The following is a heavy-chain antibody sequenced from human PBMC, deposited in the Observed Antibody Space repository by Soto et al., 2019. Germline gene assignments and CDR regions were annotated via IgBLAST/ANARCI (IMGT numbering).Heavy chain of an antibody. CDR1: GCTFSSDS. CDR3: ARANYYGAPGDFDC. Sequence: EVQLVESGGGLVQPGGSLRLSCAASGCTFSSDSMNWVRQSPGKGLEWVSYISSSSSTIAYADSVKGRFTISRDNAKNSLYLQMNRLRAEDTAVYYCARANYYGAPGDFDCWGQGTLVTVSS. CDR2: ISSSSSTI. J-gene: IGHJ4*02. D-gene: IGHD3-10*01. V-gene: IGHV3-48*01.